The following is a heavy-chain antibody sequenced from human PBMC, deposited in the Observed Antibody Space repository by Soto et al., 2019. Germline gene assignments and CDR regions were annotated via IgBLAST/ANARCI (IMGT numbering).Heavy chain of an antibody. V-gene: IGHV2-5*01. CDR1: GFSFSTSGVG. CDR3: PRGLAILPVFAFDV. Sequence: SGPTLVNPTQTLTLTCSFSGFSFSTSGVGVGWVRQPPGKALEWLALIYWSGDEHYRPSLKSRLTITKDTSKNQVVLIMTNMDPVDTATYYCPRGLAILPVFAFDVWGQGTRVTVSS. D-gene: IGHD3-3*02. J-gene: IGHJ3*01. CDR2: IYWSGDE.